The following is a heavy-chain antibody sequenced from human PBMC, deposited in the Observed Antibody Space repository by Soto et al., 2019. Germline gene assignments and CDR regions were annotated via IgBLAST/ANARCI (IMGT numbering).Heavy chain of an antibody. J-gene: IGHJ4*02. V-gene: IGHV4-59*08. CDR3: ARGPSGDKIDY. D-gene: IGHD7-27*01. CDR2: VYHSGTT. CDR1: CGSISSYY. Sequence: SETLSLTCTVSCGSISSYYWSWIRQSPGKGPEWIGYVYHSGTTNYNPSLKSRVTMSLDTSETQFSLKLSSVSAADTAVYYCARGPSGDKIDYWGQGTQVTVSA.